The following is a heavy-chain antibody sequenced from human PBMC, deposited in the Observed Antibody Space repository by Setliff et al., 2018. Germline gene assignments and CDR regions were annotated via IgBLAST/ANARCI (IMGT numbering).Heavy chain of an antibody. CDR1: GASITSYY. J-gene: IGHJ3*02. CDR2: SEST. Sequence: SETLSLTCSVSGASITSYYWSWIRQPPGKGLEWIGTSESTYNNPSFKSRLTISVDTSKNQFSLKLSSVTAADTAVYYCARLTTLTTWFELGAFDIWGQGTMVTVSS. CDR3: ARLTTLTTWFELGAFDI. D-gene: IGHD4-17*01. V-gene: IGHV4-4*08.